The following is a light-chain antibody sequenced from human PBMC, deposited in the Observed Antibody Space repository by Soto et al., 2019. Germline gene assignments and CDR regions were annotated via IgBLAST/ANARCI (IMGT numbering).Light chain of an antibody. Sequence: EIVMTQSPATLSVSPGERATLSCRASQSVSSNLAWYQQKPGQAPRLLIYGASTSATGIPARFSGSGSGTEFTLTISSLLSEDFVVYYCQQYNNWTPITFGQGTRLEIK. J-gene: IGKJ5*01. CDR2: GAS. V-gene: IGKV3-15*01. CDR3: QQYNNWTPIT. CDR1: QSVSSN.